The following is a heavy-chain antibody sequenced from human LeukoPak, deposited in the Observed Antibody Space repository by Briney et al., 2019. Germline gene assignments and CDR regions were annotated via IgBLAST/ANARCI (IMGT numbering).Heavy chain of an antibody. CDR1: SDKIISYY. Sequence: SETLSLTCSVPSDKIISYYWNWIRQPAGKGLEWVGRIFTTGTTNYSPSLKSRVTISIDRSKNQFYLNLSSVTAADTAVYYCARGVTLFGGHYMDVWGKGTTVTVSS. CDR2: IFTTGTT. J-gene: IGHJ6*03. CDR3: ARGVTLFGGHYMDV. D-gene: IGHD3-3*01. V-gene: IGHV4-4*07.